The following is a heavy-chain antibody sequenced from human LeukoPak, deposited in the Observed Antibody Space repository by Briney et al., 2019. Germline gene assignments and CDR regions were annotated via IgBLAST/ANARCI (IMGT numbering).Heavy chain of an antibody. Sequence: GGPLRLSCAASGFTFTNYAIGWVRQAPGKGLEWVSDLSGSGGSTYYADSVKGRFTISRDNSKHTLYPQMNSLRAEDTAVYFCAKNFYGDYNVFFDYWGQGTLVTVSS. J-gene: IGHJ4*02. V-gene: IGHV3-23*01. CDR1: GFTFTNYA. D-gene: IGHD4-17*01. CDR3: AKNFYGDYNVFFDY. CDR2: LSGSGGST.